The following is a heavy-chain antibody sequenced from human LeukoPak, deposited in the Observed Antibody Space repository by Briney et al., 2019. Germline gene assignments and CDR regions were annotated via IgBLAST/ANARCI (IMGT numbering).Heavy chain of an antibody. CDR1: GGSFSGYY. CDR3: ALRRLTSSQIIEDNWFGP. Sequence: SETLSLTCAVYGGSFSGYYWSWIRQPPGKGLEWIGEINHSGSTNYSPSLKSRVTISVDTSKNQFSLKLTSVTAADTAVYYCALRRLTSSQIIEDNWFGPWGQGTLVTVSS. D-gene: IGHD2/OR15-2a*01. CDR2: INHSGST. J-gene: IGHJ5*02. V-gene: IGHV4-34*01.